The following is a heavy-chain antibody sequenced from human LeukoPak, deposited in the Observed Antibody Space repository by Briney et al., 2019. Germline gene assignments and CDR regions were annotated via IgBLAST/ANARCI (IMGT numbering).Heavy chain of an antibody. J-gene: IGHJ4*02. CDR3: AKEKYSLDY. CDR1: GFTFSSYG. Sequence: PGGSLRLSCAASGFTFSSYGMHWVRQAPGKGLEWVAVISYDGSNEYYADSVKGRFTISRDNSKNTLYLQMNSLRAEDTAVYYCAKEKYSLDYWGQGTLVTVSS. V-gene: IGHV3-30*18. D-gene: IGHD5-18*01. CDR2: ISYDGSNE.